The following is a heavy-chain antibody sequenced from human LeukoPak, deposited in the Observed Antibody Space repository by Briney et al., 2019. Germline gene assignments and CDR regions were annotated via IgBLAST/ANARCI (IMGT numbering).Heavy chain of an antibody. J-gene: IGHJ1*01. CDR3: ARGTGIVGATV. D-gene: IGHD1-26*01. V-gene: IGHV3-74*01. CDR2: INSDGSST. Sequence: PGGSLRLSCAASGFTFSRYWMHWVRQAPGKGLVWVSHINSDGSSTNYADSVKGRFTISRDNAKNTVYLQMNSLRAEDTAVYYCARGTGIVGATVWGQGTLVTVSS. CDR1: GFTFSRYW.